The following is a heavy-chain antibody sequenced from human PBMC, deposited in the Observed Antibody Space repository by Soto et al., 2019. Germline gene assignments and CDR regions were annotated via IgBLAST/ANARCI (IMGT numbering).Heavy chain of an antibody. D-gene: IGHD3-16*01. CDR3: ARGPGGPDGPGDY. CDR1: GYTFTNYA. Sequence: QVQLVQSGAEVKKPGASVKVSCKASGYTFTNYAMHWVRQAPGQMLEWMVWINAGNGNTKYSQMFQGRVTITRDTSVSTAYMDRSSLRSEDTAVYYCARGPGGPDGPGDYWGQGTMVTVCS. J-gene: IGHJ4*02. CDR2: INAGNGNT. V-gene: IGHV1-3*01.